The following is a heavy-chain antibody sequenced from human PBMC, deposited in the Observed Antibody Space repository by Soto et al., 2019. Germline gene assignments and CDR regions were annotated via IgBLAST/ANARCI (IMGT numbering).Heavy chain of an antibody. D-gene: IGHD5-12*01. CDR1: GGSVSNKTYY. CDR3: ARSTAVASPIRSRYFFGY. J-gene: IGHJ4*02. V-gene: IGHV4-61*01. Sequence: PSESRSLTCSACGGSVSNKTYYWSWNRKPPGKRLERNGYVYYSGTTNYNTSLNRRFTISVYLSKNRFPQSLSSVTTANTALYYCARSTAVASPIRSRYFFGYWGQRPLGTVSS. CDR2: VYYSGTT.